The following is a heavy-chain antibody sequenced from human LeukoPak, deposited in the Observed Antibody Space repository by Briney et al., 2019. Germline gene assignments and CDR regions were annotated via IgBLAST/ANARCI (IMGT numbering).Heavy chain of an antibody. J-gene: IGHJ6*02. D-gene: IGHD5-18*01. CDR3: ARAGSSYGYVLDV. CDR1: GYTFTVYY. Sequence: GASVKVSCKPSGYTFTVYYIHWVRQAPGQGLEWMGRINPNNGGTNYAQKFQRRVTLPRHTSINTAYMELSGLRSDDTAVYYCARAGSSYGYVLDVWGQGTTVTVSS. CDR2: INPNNGGT. V-gene: IGHV1-2*06.